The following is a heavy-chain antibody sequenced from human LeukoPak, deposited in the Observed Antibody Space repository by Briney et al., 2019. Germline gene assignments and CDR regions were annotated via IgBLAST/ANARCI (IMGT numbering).Heavy chain of an antibody. CDR3: ARGTCSGGSRYPFDY. CDR1: GYSISSGYY. V-gene: IGHV4-38-2*02. D-gene: IGHD2-15*01. J-gene: IGHJ4*02. CDR2: IYHSGST. Sequence: ASETLSLTCTVSGYSISSGYYWGRIRQPPGKGLEWIGSIYHSGSTYYNPSLKSRVTISVDTSKNQFSLKLSSVTAADTAVYYCARGTCSGGSRYPFDYWGQGTPVTVSS.